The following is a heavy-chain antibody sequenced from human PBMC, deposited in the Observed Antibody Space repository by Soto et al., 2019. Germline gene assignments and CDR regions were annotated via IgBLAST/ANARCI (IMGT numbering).Heavy chain of an antibody. D-gene: IGHD1-26*01. CDR3: AVGLSGSYYQNGMDV. J-gene: IGHJ6*02. CDR2: IIPIFGTT. V-gene: IGHV1-69*06. Sequence: VELVQSGSEVKKPGSSVKVSCKTSGGPFTSFDVNWVRQAPGQGLEWMGAIIPIFGTTNYAQKFQGRVTITADMPTTTAYMELGSLRSDDTAVYFCAVGLSGSYYQNGMDVWGLGTTVIVS. CDR1: GGPFTSFD.